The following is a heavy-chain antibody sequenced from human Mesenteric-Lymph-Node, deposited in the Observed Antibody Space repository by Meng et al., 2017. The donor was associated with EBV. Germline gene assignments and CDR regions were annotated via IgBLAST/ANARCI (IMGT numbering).Heavy chain of an antibody. CDR2: IGTRGISA. CDR1: GFSFSDHY. J-gene: IGHJ5*01. CDR3: ATTYSSGWFES. Sequence: QVKLKESGGGLVKPGGSPRLSCAASGFSFSDHYLSWIRQAPGKGPEWISYIGTRGISAIYADSVRGRFSISRDNTKNSLYLQMNSLRAEDTAVYYCATTYSSGWFESWGQGTLVTVSS. D-gene: IGHD3-22*01. V-gene: IGHV3-11*01.